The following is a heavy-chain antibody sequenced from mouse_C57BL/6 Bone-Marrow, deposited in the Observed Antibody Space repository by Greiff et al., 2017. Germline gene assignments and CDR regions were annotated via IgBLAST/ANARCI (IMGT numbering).Heavy chain of an antibody. J-gene: IGHJ2*01. D-gene: IGHD1-1*01. V-gene: IGHV5-17*01. CDR1: GFTFSDYG. CDR2: ISSGSSTI. CDR3: ARLYYYGSRSFYY. Sequence: EVMLVESGGGLVKPGGSLKLSCAASGFTFSDYGMHWVRQAPEKGLEWVAYISSGSSTIYYADTVKGRFTISRDNAKNTLFLQMTSLRSEDTAMYYCARLYYYGSRSFYYWGQGTTLTVSS.